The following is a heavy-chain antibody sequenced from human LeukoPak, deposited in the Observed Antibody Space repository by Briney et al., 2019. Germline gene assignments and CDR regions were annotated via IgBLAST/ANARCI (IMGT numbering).Heavy chain of an antibody. CDR1: GGSISSYY. V-gene: IGHV4-59*08. CDR2: IYYSGST. D-gene: IGHD3-10*01. CDR3: AVAYGSGSYSF. Sequence: SETLSLTCTVSGGSISSYYWSWIRQPPGKGLEWIGYIYYSGSTNYNPSLKSRVTISVDTSKNQFSLKLSSVTAADTAVYYCAVAYGSGSYSFWGQGTLVTVPS. J-gene: IGHJ4*02.